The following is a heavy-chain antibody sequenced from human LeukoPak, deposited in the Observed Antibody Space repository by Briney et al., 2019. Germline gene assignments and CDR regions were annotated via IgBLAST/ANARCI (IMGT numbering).Heavy chain of an antibody. CDR2: ISYDGSNK. Sequence: GGSLRLSCAASGFTFSSYGLHWVRQAPGKGLEWVAVISYDGSNKYYADSVKGRFTISRDNSKNTLYLQMNSLRAEDTAVYYCAKVGYSSGWYEDYWGQGTLVTVSS. CDR1: GFTFSSYG. D-gene: IGHD6-19*01. J-gene: IGHJ4*02. V-gene: IGHV3-30*18. CDR3: AKVGYSSGWYEDY.